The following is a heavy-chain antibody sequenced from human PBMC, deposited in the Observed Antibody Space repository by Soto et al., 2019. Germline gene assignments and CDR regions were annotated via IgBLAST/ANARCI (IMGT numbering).Heavy chain of an antibody. CDR3: ARDLRPGVATITKAFDI. V-gene: IGHV3-21*01. CDR1: GFTFSSYS. CDR2: ISSSSSYI. D-gene: IGHD5-12*01. J-gene: IGHJ3*02. Sequence: EVQLVESGGGLVKPGGSLRLSCAASGFTFSSYSMNWVRQAPGKGLEWVSSISSSSSYIYYADSVKGRFTISRDNAKNSLYLQMNSLRAEDTAVYYCARDLRPGVATITKAFDIWGQGTMVTVSS.